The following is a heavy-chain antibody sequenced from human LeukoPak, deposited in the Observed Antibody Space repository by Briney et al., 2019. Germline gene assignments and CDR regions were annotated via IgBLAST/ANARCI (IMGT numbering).Heavy chain of an antibody. Sequence: SETLSLSCSVSGASVNDYFWGWIRQPPGRRPEWIGHVYSGGTSEYSPSLKGRVTISLDASNNQVSLSLTSSTAADTAVYYCAREKVLMMSDVASPYFMDVWGRGTTVTVAS. CDR2: VYSGGTS. CDR3: AREKVLMMSDVASPYFMDV. J-gene: IGHJ6*03. D-gene: IGHD3-16*01. CDR1: GASVNDYF. V-gene: IGHV4-59*02.